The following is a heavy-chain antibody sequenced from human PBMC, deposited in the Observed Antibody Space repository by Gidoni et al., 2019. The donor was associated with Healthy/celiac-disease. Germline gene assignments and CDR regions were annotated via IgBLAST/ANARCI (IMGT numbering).Heavy chain of an antibody. V-gene: IGHV3-21*01. CDR2: ISSSSSYI. Sequence: EVQLVESGGGLVKPGGSLRLSCAAPVFTFSSYSMTWVRQAPGKGLEWVSAISSSSSYIYYADSVKGRFTISRDNAKNSLYLQMNSRRAEDTAVYYCARDQHDSSGQIDYWGQGTLVTVSS. J-gene: IGHJ4*02. CDR1: VFTFSSYS. D-gene: IGHD3-22*01. CDR3: ARDQHDSSGQIDY.